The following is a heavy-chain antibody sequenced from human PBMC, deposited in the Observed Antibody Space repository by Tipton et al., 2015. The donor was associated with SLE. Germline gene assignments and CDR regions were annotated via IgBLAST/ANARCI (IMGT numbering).Heavy chain of an antibody. Sequence: TLSLTCAVYGGPFSGYYWSWIRQPPGKGLEWIGEINHSGSTNYNPSLKSRVTISVDKSKNQFSLKLSSVTAADTAVYYCAREAISSSSYYFDYWGQGTLVTVSS. CDR2: INHSGST. V-gene: IGHV4-34*01. CDR3: AREAISSSSYYFDY. CDR1: GGPFSGYY. D-gene: IGHD6-6*01. J-gene: IGHJ4*02.